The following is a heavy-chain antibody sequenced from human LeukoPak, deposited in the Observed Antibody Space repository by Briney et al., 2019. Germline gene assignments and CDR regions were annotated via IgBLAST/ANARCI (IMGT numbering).Heavy chain of an antibody. V-gene: IGHV3-7*01. CDR3: ARDPNH. CDR2: IKQDGSEK. J-gene: IGHJ5*02. CDR1: GFTFSTSW. Sequence: PGGSLRLSCAASGFTFSTSWMTWVRQAPGKGLEWVANIKQDGSEKYYVDSVKGRFAVSRDNAKNSLYLQMNSLRTEDTAMYYCARDPNHWGQGTLVTVSS.